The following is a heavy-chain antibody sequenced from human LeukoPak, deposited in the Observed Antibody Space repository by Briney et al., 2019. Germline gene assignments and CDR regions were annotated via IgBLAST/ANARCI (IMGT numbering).Heavy chain of an antibody. CDR3: ARGRYYYDSSGYSPYDAFDI. V-gene: IGHV3-30*02. D-gene: IGHD3-22*01. Sequence: PGGSLRLSCAASGFTFSSYGMHWVRQAPGKGLEWVAFIRYDGSNKYYADSVKGRFTISRDNAKNSLYLQMNSLRAEDTAVYYCARGRYYYDSSGYSPYDAFDIWGQGTMVTVSS. CDR1: GFTFSSYG. J-gene: IGHJ3*02. CDR2: IRYDGSNK.